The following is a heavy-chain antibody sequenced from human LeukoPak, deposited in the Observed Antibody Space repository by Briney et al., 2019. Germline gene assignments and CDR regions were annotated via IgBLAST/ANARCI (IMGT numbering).Heavy chain of an antibody. J-gene: IGHJ4*01. CDR1: GSTFRNYY. CDR3: ARDLSGHWTYDY. V-gene: IGHV3-30-3*01. CDR2: ISLDGNNE. D-gene: IGHD1-1*01. Sequence: GGSLRLSCAASGSTFRNYYMHWVRQAPGKGLEWVAVISLDGNNEYYADSVKGRFSLSRDNSMNTLYLQLNSLRTEDTAMYYCARDLSGHWTYDYWGQGTLATVSS.